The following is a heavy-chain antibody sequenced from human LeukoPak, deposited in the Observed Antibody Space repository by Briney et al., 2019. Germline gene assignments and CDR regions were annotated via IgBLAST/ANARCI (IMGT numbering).Heavy chain of an antibody. CDR2: IKQDGSEK. J-gene: IGHJ4*02. CDR3: ARVSNPYSSGWYYFDY. Sequence: GGSLRLSSAASGFTFSSYWMSWVRQAPGKGLEWVANIKQDGSEKYYVDSVKGRFTISRDNAKNSLYLQMNSLRAEDTAVYYCARVSNPYSSGWYYFDYWGQGTLVTVSS. V-gene: IGHV3-7*02. CDR1: GFTFSSYW. D-gene: IGHD6-19*01.